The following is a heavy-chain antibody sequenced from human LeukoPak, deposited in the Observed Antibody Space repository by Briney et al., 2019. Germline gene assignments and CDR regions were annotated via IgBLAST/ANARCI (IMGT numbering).Heavy chain of an antibody. V-gene: IGHV4-4*07. CDR1: GGSISGYY. CDR3: ARSGSYANDAFDI. D-gene: IGHD1-26*01. CDR2: MYLSGNT. J-gene: IGHJ3*02. Sequence: SETLSLTCTVSGGSISGYYWSWIRQPAGKGLEWIGRMYLSGNTNYNPSLKSRVTMSPDTSKNQFSLKLSSVTAADTAVYYCARSGSYANDAFDIWGQGTMVTVSS.